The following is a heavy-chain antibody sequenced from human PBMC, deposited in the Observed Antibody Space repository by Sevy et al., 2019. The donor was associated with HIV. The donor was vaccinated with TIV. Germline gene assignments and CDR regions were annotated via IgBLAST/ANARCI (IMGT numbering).Heavy chain of an antibody. CDR1: GDSIRSGAYY. CDR2: IHYSGSP. CDR3: AREMEGSGTYGMDV. D-gene: IGHD3-10*01. J-gene: IGHJ6*02. V-gene: IGHV4-31*03. Sequence: SETLSLTCTVSGDSIRSGAYYWSWIRQHPGKGLEWIGYIHYSGSPYYNPSLKSRVTLSVDTSKNQFSLKLTSVTAADTAVYYCAREMEGSGTYGMDVWGQGTTVTVSS.